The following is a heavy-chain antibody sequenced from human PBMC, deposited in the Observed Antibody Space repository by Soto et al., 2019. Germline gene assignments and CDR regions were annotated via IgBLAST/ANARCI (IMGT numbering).Heavy chain of an antibody. D-gene: IGHD1-26*01. CDR2: INPNSGGT. CDR3: ARDSHIVGATMIDY. V-gene: IGHV1-2*04. J-gene: IGHJ4*02. CDR1: GYTFTGYY. Sequence: ASVKVSCKASGYTFTGYYMHWVRQAPGQGLEWTGWINPNSGGTNYAQKFQGWVTMTRDTSISTAYMELSRLRSDDTAVYYCARDSHIVGATMIDYWGQGTLVTVSS.